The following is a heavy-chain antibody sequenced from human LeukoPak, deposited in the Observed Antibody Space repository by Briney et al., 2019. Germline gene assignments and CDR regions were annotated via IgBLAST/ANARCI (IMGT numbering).Heavy chain of an antibody. Sequence: GGSLRLSCAASGFTFSSYAMNWVRQAPGKGLEWVAVISFDVSNKYYADSVKGRFTISRDNSKNTLYLQMNSLRAEDTAVYYCARDDTGIAAYYYYGMDVWGQGTTVTVSS. CDR3: ARDDTGIAAYYYYGMDV. J-gene: IGHJ6*02. D-gene: IGHD6-13*01. CDR1: GFTFSSYA. V-gene: IGHV3-30-3*01. CDR2: ISFDVSNK.